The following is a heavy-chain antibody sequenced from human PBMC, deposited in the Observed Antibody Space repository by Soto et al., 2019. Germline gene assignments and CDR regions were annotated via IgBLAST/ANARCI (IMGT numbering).Heavy chain of an antibody. J-gene: IGHJ4*02. CDR2: VSGTGTNT. Sequence: EVQLLESGGGLVKPGGSLRLSCAASGVTFSSYAMSWVRQAPGKGLEWVSTVSGTGTNTYYADSVKGRFTISRDNSKNTLYLQMNSLRAEDTAVYYCAKDRGVLPNHLEYCGQGTLVTVSS. D-gene: IGHD2-8*01. CDR3: AKDRGVLPNHLEY. CDR1: GVTFSSYA. V-gene: IGHV3-23*01.